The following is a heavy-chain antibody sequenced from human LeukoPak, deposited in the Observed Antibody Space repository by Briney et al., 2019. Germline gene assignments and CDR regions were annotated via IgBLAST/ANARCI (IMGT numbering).Heavy chain of an antibody. D-gene: IGHD3-10*01. J-gene: IGHJ6*03. V-gene: IGHV4-59*12. Sequence: PSETLSLTCTVSGGSISSYYWSWIRQPPGKGLEWIGYIYYSGSTHYNPSLKSRVTISVDTSKKQFSLKLTSVTAADTAVYYCARRYGSGSYGRYYYYYYMDVWGKGTTVTVSS. CDR1: GGSISSYY. CDR2: IYYSGST. CDR3: ARRYGSGSYGRYYYYYYMDV.